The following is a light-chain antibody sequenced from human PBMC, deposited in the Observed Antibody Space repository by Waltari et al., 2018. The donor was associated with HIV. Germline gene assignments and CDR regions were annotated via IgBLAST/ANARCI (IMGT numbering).Light chain of an antibody. J-gene: IGKJ4*01. Sequence: DIVLTQSPLSLAVTPGEPASISSRSSQRLLLSNGYTYLDWYLQKPGQSPQLLVYLGFNRASGVPDRISGSGSGTDFTLKIRRVEPEDVGVYYCMQALQSPPTFGGGTTVEIK. CDR1: QRLLLSNGYTY. CDR3: MQALQSPPT. CDR2: LGF. V-gene: IGKV2-28*01.